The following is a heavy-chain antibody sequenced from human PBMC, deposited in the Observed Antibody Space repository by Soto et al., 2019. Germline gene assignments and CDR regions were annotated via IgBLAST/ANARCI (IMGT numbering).Heavy chain of an antibody. Sequence: EVQLVESGGGLVKPGGSLRLSCAASGFSFSNAWMNWARQAPGKGLEWVGRIKSKTDGGTTDYAAPVKGRFTISRDDSEDTLYLQMHSLNTEDTAVYYYTTGYKWNHATRGFDYWGQGTLVTVSS. D-gene: IGHD1-20*01. CDR2: IKSKTDGGTT. V-gene: IGHV3-15*07. CDR1: GFSFSNAW. CDR3: TTGYKWNHATRGFDY. J-gene: IGHJ4*02.